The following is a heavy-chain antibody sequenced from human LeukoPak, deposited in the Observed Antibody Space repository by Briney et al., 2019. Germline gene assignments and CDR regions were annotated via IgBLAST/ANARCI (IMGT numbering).Heavy chain of an antibody. CDR1: GFTFSSYA. CDR3: AKTPLIWGFAYWYFDL. J-gene: IGHJ2*01. CDR2: ISGSGGST. V-gene: IGHV3-23*01. D-gene: IGHD3-16*01. Sequence: GGSLRLSCAASGFTFSSYAMSWVRQAPGKGLEWVSAISGSGGSTYYADSVKGRFTISRDNSKNTLYPQMNSLRAEDTAVYYCAKTPLIWGFAYWYFDLWGRGTLVTVSS.